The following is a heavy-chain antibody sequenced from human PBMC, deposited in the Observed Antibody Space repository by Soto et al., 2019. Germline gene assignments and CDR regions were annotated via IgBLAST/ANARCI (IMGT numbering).Heavy chain of an antibody. D-gene: IGHD5-12*01. CDR2: ISYDGSNK. CDR3: ARGDQVATILYYYYYGMDV. V-gene: IGHV3-30-3*01. J-gene: IGHJ6*02. Sequence: GGSLRLSCAASGFTFSSYAMHWVRQAPGKGLEWVAVISYDGSNKYYADSVKGRFTISRDKSKNTLYLQMNSLRAEDTAVYYCARGDQVATILYYYYYGMDVWGQGTTVTVSS. CDR1: GFTFSSYA.